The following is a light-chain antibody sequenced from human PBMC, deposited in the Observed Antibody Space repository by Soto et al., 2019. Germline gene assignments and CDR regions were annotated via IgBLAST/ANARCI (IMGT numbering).Light chain of an antibody. Sequence: EIVMTQSRATLSVTTGERATLSCRASQSVSSNLAWYQQKPGQAPRLLIYGASTRATGIPARFSGSGSGTEFTLTISSLQSEDFAVYYCQQYNNWPRTVGQGGKVDIK. V-gene: IGKV3-15*01. CDR3: QQYNNWPRT. CDR1: QSVSSN. CDR2: GAS. J-gene: IGKJ1*01.